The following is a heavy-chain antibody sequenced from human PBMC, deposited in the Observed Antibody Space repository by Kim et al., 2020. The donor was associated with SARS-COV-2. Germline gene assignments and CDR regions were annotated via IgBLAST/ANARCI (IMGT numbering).Heavy chain of an antibody. V-gene: IGHV3-30*18. CDR2: ISYDGSNK. J-gene: IGHJ6*02. CDR1: GFTFSSYG. Sequence: GGSLRLSCAASGFTFSSYGMHWVRQAPGKGLEWVAVISYDGSNKYYADSVKGRFTISRDNSKNTLYLQMNSLRAEDTAVYYCAKVRETKYRHYYYYGMDVWGQGTTVTVSS. D-gene: IGHD2-2*01. CDR3: AKVRETKYRHYYYYGMDV.